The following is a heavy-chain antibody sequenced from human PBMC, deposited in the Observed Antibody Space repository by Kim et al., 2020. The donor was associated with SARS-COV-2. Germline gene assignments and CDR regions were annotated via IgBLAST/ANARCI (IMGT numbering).Heavy chain of an antibody. D-gene: IGHD2-8*02. Sequence: YHADSMKGRFTMSRDNSQTTLYLKMNSLRAEDTSIYYCAKMVVFGMDIWGQGSPVTVS. J-gene: IGHJ6*02. V-gene: IGHV3-23*01. CDR3: AKMVVFGMDI.